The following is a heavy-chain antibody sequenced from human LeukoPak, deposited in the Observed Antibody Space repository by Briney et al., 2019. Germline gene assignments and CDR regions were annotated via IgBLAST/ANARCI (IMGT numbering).Heavy chain of an antibody. V-gene: IGHV4-34*01. D-gene: IGHD3-3*01. CDR2: INHSGST. CDR3: ARERRLGVQQFHDY. CDR1: GGSFSGYY. Sequence: SETLSLTCAVYGGSFSGYYWSWIRQPPGKGLEWIGEINHSGSTNYNPSLKSRVTISVDTSKNQFSLKLSSMTAADTAVYYCARERRLGVQQFHDYWGQGTLVTVSS. J-gene: IGHJ4*02.